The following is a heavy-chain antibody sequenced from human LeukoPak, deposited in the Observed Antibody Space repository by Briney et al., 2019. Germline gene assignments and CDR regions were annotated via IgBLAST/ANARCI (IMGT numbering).Heavy chain of an antibody. D-gene: IGHD3-22*01. Sequence: PGRSLRLSCAASGFIFSTHGMHWVRQAPGKGLEWVAVIWYDGSDKYYADSVKGRFTISRDNSKSTLYLEMNSLRAEDTAVYYCARGRGLGSGYYYYYYNNWGQGTLVTVSS. J-gene: IGHJ4*02. CDR2: IWYDGSDK. CDR3: ARGRGLGSGYYYYYYNN. CDR1: GFIFSTHG. V-gene: IGHV3-33*01.